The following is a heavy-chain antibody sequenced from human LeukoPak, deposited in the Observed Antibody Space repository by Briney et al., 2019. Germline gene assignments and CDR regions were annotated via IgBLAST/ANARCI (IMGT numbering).Heavy chain of an antibody. V-gene: IGHV3-21*01. CDR3: ARDPYSGGYGAYYYYYRDL. CDR2: ITTSSSHI. J-gene: IGHJ6*03. Sequence: GGSLRLSCAASGFTFSAFNMNWVRRTPGKGLEWVSSITTSSSHIFYADSVRGRFTISRDNADNSLYLQMSSLRDEDTAVYYCARDPYSGGYGAYYYYYRDLWGKGTTVTVSS. D-gene: IGHD5-12*01. CDR1: GFTFSAFN.